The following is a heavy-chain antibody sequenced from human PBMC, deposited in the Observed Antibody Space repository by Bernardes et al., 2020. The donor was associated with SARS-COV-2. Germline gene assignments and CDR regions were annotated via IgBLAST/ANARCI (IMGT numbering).Heavy chain of an antibody. Sequence: ETLSLTCAVSGGSLISYYWSWIRQPPGKGLEWIGQINHSGTTNYNPSLKSRVTISVDTSKNHFSLKVTSVSAADTAVYYCARGAKVLEHWGQGVLVTVSA. V-gene: IGHV4-34*01. CDR1: GGSLISYY. J-gene: IGHJ4*02. CDR2: INHSGTT. CDR3: ARGAKVLEH. D-gene: IGHD2-21*01.